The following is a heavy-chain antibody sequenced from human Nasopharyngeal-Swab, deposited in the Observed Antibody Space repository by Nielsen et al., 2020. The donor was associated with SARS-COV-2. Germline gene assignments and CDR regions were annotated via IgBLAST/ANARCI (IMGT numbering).Heavy chain of an antibody. J-gene: IGHJ5*02. V-gene: IGHV7-4-1*02. CDR2: INTNTGNP. Sequence: ASVKVSCKASGYTFTSYAMNWVRQAPGQGLEWMGWINTNTGNPTYAQGFTGRFVFSLDTSVSTAYLQISSLKAEDTAVYYCARVSSYDILTGYYNNWFDPCGQGTLFTVSS. CDR3: ARVSSYDILTGYYNNWFDP. D-gene: IGHD3-9*01. CDR1: GYTFTSYA.